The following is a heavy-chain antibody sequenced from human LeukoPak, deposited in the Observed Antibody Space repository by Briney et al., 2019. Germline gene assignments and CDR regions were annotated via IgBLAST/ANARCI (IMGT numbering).Heavy chain of an antibody. CDR1: GYTFTSYG. CDR3: AKGFPLRRSYHNWFDP. V-gene: IGHV1-18*01. CDR2: ISAYSGNT. J-gene: IGHJ5*02. Sequence: ASVKVSCKASGYTFTSYGISWVRQAPGQGLEWMGWISAYSGNTNYAQKLQGRVTMTTDTSTSTAYMELRSLRSDDTAVYYCAKGFPLRRSYHNWFDPWGQGTLVTVSS. D-gene: IGHD4-23*01.